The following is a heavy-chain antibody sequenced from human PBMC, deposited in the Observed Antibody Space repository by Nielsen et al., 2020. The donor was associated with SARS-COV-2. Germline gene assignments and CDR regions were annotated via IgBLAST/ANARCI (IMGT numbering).Heavy chain of an antibody. Sequence: GSLRLSCAVYGGSFSGYYWSWIRQPPGKRLEWIGEINHSGSTNYNPSLKSRVTISVDTSKNQFSLKLSSVTAADTAVYYCARAGSGWYLMHYFDYWGQGTLVTVSS. J-gene: IGHJ4*02. CDR1: GGSFSGYY. CDR2: INHSGST. D-gene: IGHD6-19*01. CDR3: ARAGSGWYLMHYFDY. V-gene: IGHV4-34*01.